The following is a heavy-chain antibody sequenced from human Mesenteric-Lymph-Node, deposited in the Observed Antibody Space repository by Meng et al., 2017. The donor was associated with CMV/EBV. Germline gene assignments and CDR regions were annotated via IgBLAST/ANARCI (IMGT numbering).Heavy chain of an antibody. V-gene: IGHV1-18*04. CDR3: ARDQDTARHYYDSSGYYLTTFVY. CDR2: ISAYNGNT. D-gene: IGHD3-22*01. Sequence: GISWVRKAPGQGLEWMGWISAYNGNTNYAQKLQGRVTMTTDTSTSTAYMELRSLRSDDTAVYYCARDQDTARHYYDSSGYYLTTFVYWGQGTLVTVSS. J-gene: IGHJ4*02. CDR1: G.